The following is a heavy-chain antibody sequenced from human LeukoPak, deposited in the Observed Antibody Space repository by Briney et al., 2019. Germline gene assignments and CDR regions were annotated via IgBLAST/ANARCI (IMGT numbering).Heavy chain of an antibody. Sequence: SETLSLTCTVSGDSINDYYWSLIRQPPGKGLEYIGYISYSGTTNYNPSLKSRVTISADTSKNQFSLKLSSLTAADTAVYYSARFSSTDCYSRSWWFDPWGQGTLVTVSS. D-gene: IGHD2-2*01. V-gene: IGHV4-59*01. CDR3: ARFSSTDCYSRSWWFDP. CDR1: GDSINDYY. J-gene: IGHJ5*02. CDR2: ISYSGTT.